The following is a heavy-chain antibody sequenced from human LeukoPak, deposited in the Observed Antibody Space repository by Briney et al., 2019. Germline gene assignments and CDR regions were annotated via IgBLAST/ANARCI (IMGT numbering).Heavy chain of an antibody. CDR2: ISSSSSYT. Sequence: GGSLRLSCAASGFTFSDYYMSWIRQAPGKGLEWVSHISSSSSYTNYADSVKGRFTISRDNAKKSLFLQMNSLRVEDTAVYYCARDVGGNGGGGTFDYWGQGTLVTVSS. D-gene: IGHD2-8*01. CDR1: GFTFSDYY. J-gene: IGHJ4*02. CDR3: ARDVGGNGGGGTFDY. V-gene: IGHV3-11*05.